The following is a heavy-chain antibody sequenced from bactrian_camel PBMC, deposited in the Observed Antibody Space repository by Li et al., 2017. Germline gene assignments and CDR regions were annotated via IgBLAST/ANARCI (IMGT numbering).Heavy chain of an antibody. CDR2: IDSDGIT. CDR3: AADVAGGIDGLDRDEYDY. CDR1: GFSLNDYA. Sequence: HVQLVESGGGSVQAGGSLRLSCVASGFSLNDYAMAWFRQRNEGVAAIDSDGITNYGASVKGRFTISKDNAKNTLYLEMNNLKSEDTGMYYCAADVAGGIDGLDRDEYDYWGQGTQVTVS. D-gene: IGHD5*01. J-gene: IGHJ4*01. V-gene: IGHV3S63*01.